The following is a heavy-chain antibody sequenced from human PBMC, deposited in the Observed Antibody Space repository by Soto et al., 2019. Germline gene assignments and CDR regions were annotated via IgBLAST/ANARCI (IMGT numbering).Heavy chain of an antibody. J-gene: IGHJ5*02. CDR3: ARDKRGAYYGSLLDP. CDR2: IWCEGSNK. D-gene: IGHD3-10*01. CDR1: GFTFSSYG. V-gene: IGHV3-33*01. Sequence: QVQLVESGGGVVQPGRSLRLSCAAYGFTFSSYGMHWVRQAPGKGLERVAVIWCEGSNKYYADTVKGRFTIYRDKSKNTLYLQMNSLRAEDTAVYYCARDKRGAYYGSLLDPWGQGTLVTVSS.